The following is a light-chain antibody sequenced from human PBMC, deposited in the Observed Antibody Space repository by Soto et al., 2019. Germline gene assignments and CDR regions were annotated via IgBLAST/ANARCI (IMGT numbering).Light chain of an antibody. V-gene: IGKV1-5*01. CDR2: DGS. CDR3: QQYNSYSPT. CDR1: QNIDNL. Sequence: DIQMTQSPSPLSASVGDSVTITCQCSQNIDNLLAWYHHKPGQAPKVVIFDGSRLETGVPSRFSGSRSGTTCTLTISSLQPDDVATYYCQQYNSYSPTFGPGTKVDI. J-gene: IGKJ1*01.